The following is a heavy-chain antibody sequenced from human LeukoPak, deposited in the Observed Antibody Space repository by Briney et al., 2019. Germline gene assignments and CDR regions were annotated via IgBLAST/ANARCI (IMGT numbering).Heavy chain of an antibody. CDR1: GFTSSDYY. V-gene: IGHV3-11*04. Sequence: GGSLRLSCAASGFTSSDYYMSWIRQAPGKGLEWISYIGPSGGTIYYADSVKGRFTISRDYAKNSLYLQMNSLRAEDTAVYYCARDRYTGYYTAHDYWGQGTLVTVSS. CDR3: ARDRYTGYYTAHDY. J-gene: IGHJ4*02. CDR2: IGPSGGTI. D-gene: IGHD3-3*01.